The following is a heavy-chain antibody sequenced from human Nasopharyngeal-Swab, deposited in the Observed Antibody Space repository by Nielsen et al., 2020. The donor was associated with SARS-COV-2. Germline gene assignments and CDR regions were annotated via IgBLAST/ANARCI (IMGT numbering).Heavy chain of an antibody. J-gene: IGHJ4*02. D-gene: IGHD5-12*01. CDR3: AREPGYSGPYYFDY. CDR1: GFTFSSYS. Sequence: GESLKISCAASGFTFSSYSMNWVRQAPGKGLEWVSSISSSSSYIYYVDSVKGRFTISRDNAKNSLYLQMNSLRAEDTAVYYCAREPGYSGPYYFDYWGQGTLVTVSS. V-gene: IGHV3-21*01. CDR2: ISSSSSYI.